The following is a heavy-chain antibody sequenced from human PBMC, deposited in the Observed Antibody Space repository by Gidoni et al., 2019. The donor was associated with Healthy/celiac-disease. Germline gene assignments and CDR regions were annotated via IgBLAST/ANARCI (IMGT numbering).Heavy chain of an antibody. CDR2: IYYSGST. V-gene: IGHV4-39*01. J-gene: IGHJ6*03. CDR1: GGSISSSRYY. CDR3: ARQIGYSYGYSYYYYYMDV. D-gene: IGHD5-18*01. Sequence: QLQLQESGPGLVKPSETPSLTCTVSGGSISSSRYYWGWIRQPPGKGLEWIGSIYYSGSTYYTPSLKSRVTISVDTSKNQFSLKLSSVTAADTAVYYCARQIGYSYGYSYYYYYMDVWGKGTTVTVSS.